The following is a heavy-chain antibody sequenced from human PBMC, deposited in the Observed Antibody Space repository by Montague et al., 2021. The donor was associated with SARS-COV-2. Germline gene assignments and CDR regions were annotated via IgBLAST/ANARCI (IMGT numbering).Heavy chain of an antibody. CDR1: GDSISSSNYY. Sequence: SETLSLTCTVSGDSISSSNYYWGWLRQPPGKGLWWIGSIYDSGSTYYNPPLKSRATISVDTSKNQFSLKLSFVTAADTAVYYCARHDVAKVQWQLLTESNNDGFDIWGQGTMVTVSS. J-gene: IGHJ3*02. D-gene: IGHD1-26*01. CDR2: IYDSGST. V-gene: IGHV4-39*01. CDR3: ARHDVAKVQWQLLTESNNDGFDI.